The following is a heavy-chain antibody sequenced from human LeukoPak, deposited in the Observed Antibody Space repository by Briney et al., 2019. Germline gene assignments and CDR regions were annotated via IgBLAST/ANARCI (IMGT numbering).Heavy chain of an antibody. Sequence: PGGSLGLSCAASGFTFSSYSMNWVRQAPGKGLEWVSYISSSSSTIYYADSVKGRFTISRDNAKNSLYLQMNSLRAEDTAVYYCARGEIVTYYDFWSGYYSQHNWFDPWGQGTLVTVSS. CDR1: GFTFSSYS. CDR3: ARGEIVTYYDFWSGYYSQHNWFDP. J-gene: IGHJ5*02. CDR2: ISSSSSTI. D-gene: IGHD3-3*01. V-gene: IGHV3-48*04.